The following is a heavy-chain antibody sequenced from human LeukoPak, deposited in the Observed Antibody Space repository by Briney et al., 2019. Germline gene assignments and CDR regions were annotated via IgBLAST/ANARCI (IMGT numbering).Heavy chain of an antibody. CDR3: ARDGPYNWFDP. CDR1: GFTFSSYS. Sequence: GGSLRLSCAASGFTFSSYSMNWVRQAPGKGLEWVSSISSSSSYIYYADSVKGRFTISRDNAKNSLYLRMNSLRAEDTAVYYCARDGPYNWFDPWGQGTLVTVSS. CDR2: ISSSSSYI. V-gene: IGHV3-21*01. J-gene: IGHJ5*02.